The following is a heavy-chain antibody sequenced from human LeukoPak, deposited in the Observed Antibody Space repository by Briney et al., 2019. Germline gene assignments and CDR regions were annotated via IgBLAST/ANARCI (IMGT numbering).Heavy chain of an antibody. CDR1: GGTFSSYA. D-gene: IGHD1-26*01. Sequence: GASVKVSCKASGGTFSSYAISWVRPAPGQGLEWMGGIIPIFGTANYAQKFQGRVTITADESTSTAFMELSSLRSEDTAVYYCAISGSQNYYYYYYMDVWGKGTTVTVSS. CDR3: AISGSQNYYYYYYMDV. J-gene: IGHJ6*03. CDR2: IIPIFGTA. V-gene: IGHV1-69*13.